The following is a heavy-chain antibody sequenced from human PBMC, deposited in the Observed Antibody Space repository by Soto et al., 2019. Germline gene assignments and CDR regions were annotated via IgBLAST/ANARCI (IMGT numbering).Heavy chain of an antibody. D-gene: IGHD2-15*01. Sequence: SVKVSCKASGGTFSSYAISWVRQAPGQGLEWMGGIIPIFGKANYAQKFQGRVTITADESTSTAYMELSSLRSEDTAVYYCARERAVGYCSGGSCYSPDYWGQGTLVTVSS. CDR2: IIPIFGKA. V-gene: IGHV1-69*13. CDR3: ARERAVGYCSGGSCYSPDY. J-gene: IGHJ4*02. CDR1: GGTFSSYA.